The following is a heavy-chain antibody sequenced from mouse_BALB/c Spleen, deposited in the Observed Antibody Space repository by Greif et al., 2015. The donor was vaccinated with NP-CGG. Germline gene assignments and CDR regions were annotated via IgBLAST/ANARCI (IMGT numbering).Heavy chain of an antibody. V-gene: IGHV1-69*02. CDR1: GYTFTSYW. D-gene: IGHD1-3*01. CDR2: IDPSDSYT. J-gene: IGHJ4*01. Sequence: QVQLQQPGAELVKPGASVKLSCKASGYTFTSYWMHWVKQRPGQGLEWIGEIDPSDSYTNYNQKFKGKATLTVDKSSSTAYMQLSGLTSEDSAVYYCARKDNRGYAMDYWGQGSSVTVSS. CDR3: ARKDNRGYAMDY.